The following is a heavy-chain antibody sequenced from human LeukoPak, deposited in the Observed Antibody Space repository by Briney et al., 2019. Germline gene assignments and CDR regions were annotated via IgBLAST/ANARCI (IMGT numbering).Heavy chain of an antibody. V-gene: IGHV4-61*02. CDR3: ARVVAVAETYYFDY. D-gene: IGHD6-19*01. J-gene: IGHJ4*02. CDR1: GGPISSGSYY. Sequence: PSETLSLTCTVSGGPISSGSYYWSWIRQPAGKGLEWIGRIYTSGSTNYNPSLKSRVTISVDTSKNQFSLKLSSVTAADTAVYYCARVVAVAETYYFDYWGQGTLVTVSS. CDR2: IYTSGST.